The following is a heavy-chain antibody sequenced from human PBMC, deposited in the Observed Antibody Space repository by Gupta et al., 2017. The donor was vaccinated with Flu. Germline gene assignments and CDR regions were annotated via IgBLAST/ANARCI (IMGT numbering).Heavy chain of an antibody. D-gene: IGHD2-2*01. CDR2: SYYSGST. J-gene: IGHJ4*02. V-gene: IGHV4-39*01. Sequence: QLQLQEAGPGLVKPSETLSPTCTVSGWSISSSSYCWGWPRQPPGKGLECIGSSYYSGSTYYNPSLKSRVTISVDTSKNQFSLKLSSVTAADTAVYYCARQTLQLLSQFDYWGQGTLVTVSS. CDR1: GWSISSSSYC. CDR3: ARQTLQLLSQFDY.